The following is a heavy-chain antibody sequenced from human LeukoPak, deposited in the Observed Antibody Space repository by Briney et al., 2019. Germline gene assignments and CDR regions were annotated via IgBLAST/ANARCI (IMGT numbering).Heavy chain of an antibody. V-gene: IGHV1-2*02. CDR2: INPNSGGT. Sequence: ASVKVSCKASGYTFTGYYMHWVRQAPGQGLEWMGWINPNSGGTNYAQKFQGRVTMTRDTSISTAYMELSRLRSDDTAVYYCARPHYDFWSGYVPFDYWGQGTLVTVSS. J-gene: IGHJ4*02. CDR3: ARPHYDFWSGYVPFDY. D-gene: IGHD3-3*01. CDR1: GYTFTGYY.